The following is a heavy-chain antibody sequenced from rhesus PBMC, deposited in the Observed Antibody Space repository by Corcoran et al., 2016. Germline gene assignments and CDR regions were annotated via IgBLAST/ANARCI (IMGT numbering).Heavy chain of an antibody. V-gene: IGHV4-122*02. J-gene: IGHJ4*01. CDR2: ISYTGST. CDR3: ARHPVGGYSSD. D-gene: IGHD6-31*01. CDR1: GGSISSSSDF. Sequence: QVQLQESGTGLMKPSATLPLTGAASGGSISSSSDFWRLIRRAPGKGLEWFGYISYTGSTSYNPSRKSRVTISRDTSKNQFSLKLSSVTAADTAVYYCARHPVGGYSSDWGQGVLVTVSS.